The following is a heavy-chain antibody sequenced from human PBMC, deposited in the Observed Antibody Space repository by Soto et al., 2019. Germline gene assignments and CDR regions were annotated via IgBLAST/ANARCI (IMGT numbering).Heavy chain of an antibody. CDR3: ARQQWLYYYYGMDV. J-gene: IGHJ6*02. D-gene: IGHD6-19*01. CDR1: GYTFTTYG. CDR2: ISAYNGNT. V-gene: IGHV1-18*01. Sequence: QVQLVQSGAEVKKPGASVKVSCKASGYTFTTYGISWVGQAPGQGLEWMGWISAYNGNTNYAQKIQGRVTMTTDTSTSTAYMELRSLRSDDTAVYYCARQQWLYYYYGMDVWGQGTTVTVSS.